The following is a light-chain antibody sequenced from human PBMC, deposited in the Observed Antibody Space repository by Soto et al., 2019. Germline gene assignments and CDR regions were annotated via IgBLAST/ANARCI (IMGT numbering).Light chain of an antibody. CDR2: GAS. CDR3: QQYGSSPRT. CDR1: QSVSSSY. J-gene: IGKJ1*01. Sequence: IVLTHSPGTLSLSPGERATLSFRASQSVSSSYLAWYQQKTGQAPRILIYGASTRATGIPDRFSGSGYETDFNLTISRLETEDFAVYYCQQYGSSPRTFGQGTKVDIK. V-gene: IGKV3-20*01.